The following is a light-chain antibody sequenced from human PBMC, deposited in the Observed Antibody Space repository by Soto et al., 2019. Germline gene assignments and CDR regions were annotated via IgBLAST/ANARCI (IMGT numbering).Light chain of an antibody. CDR2: GAS. CDR3: QQYNNWPPYT. Sequence: EIVMTPSPATLSVPPGERATLSCRASQSVSSNLAWYQQKPGQAPRLLIYGASTRATGIPARFSGSGSGTEFTLTISSLQSEDFAVYYCQQYNNWPPYTFGQGTKVDIK. J-gene: IGKJ2*01. V-gene: IGKV3-15*01. CDR1: QSVSSN.